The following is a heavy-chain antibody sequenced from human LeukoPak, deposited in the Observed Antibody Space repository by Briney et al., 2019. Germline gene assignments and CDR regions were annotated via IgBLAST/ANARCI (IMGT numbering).Heavy chain of an antibody. D-gene: IGHD6-13*01. CDR1: GVTFSNDA. Sequence: GGSLRLSCAASGVTFSNDAVEWGRQGPGEGVGWGAVISFDGNDKYYADSVKGRLTTSRDNSTNTLYPQMHSLRPADTAVYYCAREHIAAAGTNWFDPWGQGTLVTVSS. CDR2: ISFDGNDK. V-gene: IGHV3-30*04. CDR3: AREHIAAAGTNWFDP. J-gene: IGHJ5*02.